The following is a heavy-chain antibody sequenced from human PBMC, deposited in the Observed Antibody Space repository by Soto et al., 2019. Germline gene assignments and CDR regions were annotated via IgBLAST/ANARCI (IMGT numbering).Heavy chain of an antibody. CDR2: IYHSGST. CDR1: GGSISSGGYS. V-gene: IGHV4-30-2*01. D-gene: IGHD3-22*01. J-gene: IGHJ3*02. CDR3: ARNYYDSSGYYYDAFDI. Sequence: SETLSLTCAVSGGSISSGGYSWSWIRQPPGKGLEWIGYIYHSGSTYYNPSLKSRVTISVDRSKNQFSLKLSSETAADTAVYYCARNYYDSSGYYYDAFDIWGQGTMVTVS.